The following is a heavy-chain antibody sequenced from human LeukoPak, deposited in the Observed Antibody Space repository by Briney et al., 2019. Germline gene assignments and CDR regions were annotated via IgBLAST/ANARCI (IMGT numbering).Heavy chain of an antibody. CDR3: ANGGVHGGNY. Sequence: GGSLRLSCAASGFTFSSYAMSWVLQAPGKGLEWVSAISGSGGSTYYADSVKGRFTISRDNSKNTLYLHMNSLRAEDTAVDYCANGGVHGGNYWGQGTLVTVSS. V-gene: IGHV3-23*01. CDR2: ISGSGGST. CDR1: GFTFSSYA. D-gene: IGHD2-8*02. J-gene: IGHJ4*02.